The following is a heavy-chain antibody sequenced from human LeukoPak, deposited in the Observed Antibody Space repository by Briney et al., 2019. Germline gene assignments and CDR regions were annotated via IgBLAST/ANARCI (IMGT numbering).Heavy chain of an antibody. CDR3: AKGDFYGSGRDYYYYMDV. J-gene: IGHJ6*03. Sequence: GGSLRLSCAASGFTFSSYGMHWVRQAPGRGLEWVAFIRYDGSNKYYTDSVKGRFTISRDNSKNTLYLQMNSLSAEDTAVYNCAKGDFYGSGRDYYYYMDVWGKGTTVTISS. CDR2: IRYDGSNK. CDR1: GFTFSSYG. V-gene: IGHV3-30*02. D-gene: IGHD3-10*01.